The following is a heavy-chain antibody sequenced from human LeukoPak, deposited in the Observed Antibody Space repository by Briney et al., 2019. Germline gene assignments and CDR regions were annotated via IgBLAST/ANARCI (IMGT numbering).Heavy chain of an antibody. V-gene: IGHV3-48*03. J-gene: IGHJ4*02. CDR3: AKDRVLGDY. CDR2: ISSSGSTI. D-gene: IGHD2-8*01. Sequence: GGSLRLSCAASGFTFSSYEMNWVRQAPGKGLEWVSCISSSGSTIYYADSVKGRFAISRDNAKNSLYLQMNSLRAEDTAVYYCAKDRVLGDYWGQGTLVTVSS. CDR1: GFTFSSYE.